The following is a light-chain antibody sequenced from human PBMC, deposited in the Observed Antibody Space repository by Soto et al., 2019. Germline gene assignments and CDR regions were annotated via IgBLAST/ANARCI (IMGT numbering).Light chain of an antibody. CDR3: QQYNIWPPIT. CDR1: QSVSSN. CDR2: GAS. V-gene: IGKV3-15*01. J-gene: IGKJ2*01. Sequence: EIVMTQSPATLSVSPGERATLSCRASQSVSSNLAWYQQKPGQAPRLLIYGASTRATGIPARFSGRGSGTEFTLTISSLQSEDFAVYYCQQYNIWPPITFGQGTKLEIK.